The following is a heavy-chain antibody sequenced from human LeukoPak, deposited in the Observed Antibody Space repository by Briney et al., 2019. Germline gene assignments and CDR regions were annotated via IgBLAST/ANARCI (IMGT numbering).Heavy chain of an antibody. CDR1: GFTFSSYS. CDR2: IRSDGSTS. CDR3: VKDHGAYDLDS. Sequence: GGSLRLSCAASGFTFSSYSMHWVRQAPGKGLQWVSHIRSDGSTSYCADSVKGRFTISRDNSKNTLCLQMNSLRPEDTAIYFCVKDHGAYDLDSWGQGTLVTVSS. V-gene: IGHV3-30*02. J-gene: IGHJ4*02. D-gene: IGHD4-17*01.